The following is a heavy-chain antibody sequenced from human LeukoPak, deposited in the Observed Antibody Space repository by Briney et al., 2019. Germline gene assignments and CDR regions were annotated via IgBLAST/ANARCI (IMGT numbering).Heavy chain of an antibody. D-gene: IGHD2-2*02. J-gene: IGHJ3*02. CDR1: GYTFTSYD. CDR2: VNPTDGTT. V-gene: IGHV1-46*01. Sequence: GASVKVSCKASGYTFTSYDINWVRQATGQGLEWMGKVNPTDGTTTYAQKFQGRVTMTRDTSTSTVYMELISLRSEDTAVYYCAREFYTSFDIWGQGTMVTVSS. CDR3: AREFYTSFDI.